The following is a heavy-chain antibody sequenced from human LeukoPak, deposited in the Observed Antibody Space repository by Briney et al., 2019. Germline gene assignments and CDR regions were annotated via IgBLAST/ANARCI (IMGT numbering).Heavy chain of an antibody. CDR2: IYPRDGST. V-gene: IGHV1-46*01. CDR1: GYTFTSNY. CDR3: ARDQEGFDY. Sequence: ASVTVSCKASGYTFTSNYIHWVRQAPGQELEWMGMIYPRDGSTSYAQKFQGRVTVTRDTSTSTVHIELSGLRSEDTAVYYCARDQEGFDYWGQGTLVTVSS. J-gene: IGHJ4*02.